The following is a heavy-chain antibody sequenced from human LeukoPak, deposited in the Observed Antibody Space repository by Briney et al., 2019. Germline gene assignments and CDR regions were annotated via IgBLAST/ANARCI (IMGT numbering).Heavy chain of an antibody. CDR1: GFTFGIYG. Sequence: GGSLRLSCVASGFTFGIYGMGWLRQAPGKGLEWVSGIRGSGSQTFYADSVKGRFTISRDNSKNTLFLQMNSLRAEDTAVYYCSRDHGDYSFDYWGQGTLVTVSS. V-gene: IGHV3-23*01. D-gene: IGHD4-17*01. CDR3: SRDHGDYSFDY. J-gene: IGHJ4*02. CDR2: IRGSGSQT.